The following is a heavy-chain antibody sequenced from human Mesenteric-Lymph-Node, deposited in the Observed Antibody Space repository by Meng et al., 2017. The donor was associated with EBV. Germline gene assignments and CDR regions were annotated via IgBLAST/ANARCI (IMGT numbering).Heavy chain of an antibody. CDR3: ARGGDYHDY. J-gene: IGHJ4*02. V-gene: IGHV4-30-2*01. Sequence: VQLQDAGSCLVKPSQTLSRTCVVSGDSVSSHEFSWSWIRQPPGKGLEWIGFIYHAGATNYNPSLKSRVTLSIDKSQNQFSLRLSSVSAADTAVYYCARGGDYHDYWGQGILVTVSS. CDR2: IYHAGAT. CDR1: GDSVSSHEFS.